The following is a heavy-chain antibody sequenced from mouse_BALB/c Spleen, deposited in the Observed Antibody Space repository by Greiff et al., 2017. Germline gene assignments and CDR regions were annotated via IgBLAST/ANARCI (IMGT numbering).Heavy chain of an antibody. Sequence: EVQGVESGGGLVQPGGSRKLSCAASGFTFSSFGMHWVRQAPEKGLEWVAYISSGSSTIYYADTVKGRFTISRDNPKNTLFLQMTSLRSEDTAMFYCARWDSYDRGDAMDYWGQGTSVTVSS. D-gene: IGHD2-12*01. V-gene: IGHV5-17*02. J-gene: IGHJ4*01. CDR1: GFTFSSFG. CDR2: ISSGSSTI. CDR3: ARWDSYDRGDAMDY.